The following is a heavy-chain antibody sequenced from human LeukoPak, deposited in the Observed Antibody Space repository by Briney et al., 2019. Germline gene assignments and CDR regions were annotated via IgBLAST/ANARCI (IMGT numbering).Heavy chain of an antibody. J-gene: IGHJ4*02. V-gene: IGHV1-2*02. Sequence: GASVKVSCKASGYTFTGYYIHWVRQAPGQGLEWMGWINPNSGGTNYAQKFQDRVTMTRDTSISTAYIELIRLISDDTAVYYCARDYGDFGGPGFWGQGTLVTVSS. CDR3: ARDYGDFGGPGF. CDR2: INPNSGGT. CDR1: GYTFTGYY. D-gene: IGHD3-10*01.